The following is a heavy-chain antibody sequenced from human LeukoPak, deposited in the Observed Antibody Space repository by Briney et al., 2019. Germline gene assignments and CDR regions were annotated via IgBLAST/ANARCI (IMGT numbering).Heavy chain of an antibody. V-gene: IGHV3-21*01. CDR1: GFTFSSYS. J-gene: IGHJ4*02. Sequence: GGSLRLSCAASGFTFSSYSMNWVRQAPGKGLEWVSSISSSSSYIYYAASVKGRFTISRDNAKNSLYLQMNSLRAEDTAVYYCAKGSSGWYYFDYWGQGTLVTVSS. CDR2: ISSSSSYI. D-gene: IGHD6-19*01. CDR3: AKGSSGWYYFDY.